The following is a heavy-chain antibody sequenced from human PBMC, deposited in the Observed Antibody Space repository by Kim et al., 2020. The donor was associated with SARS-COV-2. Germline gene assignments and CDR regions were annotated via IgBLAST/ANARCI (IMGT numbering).Heavy chain of an antibody. V-gene: IGHV4-59*08. J-gene: IGHJ6*02. CDR3: ARLSGDCYSGGCFNYYGMDV. CDR2: IYYSVTT. CDR1: GASMSRYY. Sequence: SETLSLTCSVSGASMSRYYWSWIRQPPGKGLEWIAYIYYSVTTDYNPSLNSRVTILLDTSKSQFSLKLRSVAAADTAIYYCARLSGDCYSGGCFNYYGMDVWGQGTTVTVSS. D-gene: IGHD2-21*02.